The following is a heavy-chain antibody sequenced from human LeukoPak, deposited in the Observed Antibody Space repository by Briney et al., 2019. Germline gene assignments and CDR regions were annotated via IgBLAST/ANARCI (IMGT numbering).Heavy chain of an antibody. CDR2: ISNSGGST. CDR3: AICYRTPSRYAGLDC. Sequence: GGSLRLSCAASGFTFSRYAMSWVRQAPGKGLEWVSAISNSGGSTYYADSVKGRSTISRDNSKNTLSLEMNSLRADDSAVYFCAICYRTPSRYAGLDCWGQGALVTVSS. V-gene: IGHV3-23*01. CDR1: GFTFSRYA. J-gene: IGHJ4*02. D-gene: IGHD2-2*01.